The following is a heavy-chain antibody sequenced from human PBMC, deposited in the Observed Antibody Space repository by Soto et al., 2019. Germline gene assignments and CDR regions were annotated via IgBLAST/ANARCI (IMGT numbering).Heavy chain of an antibody. CDR1: GFIFTSYS. CDR3: ARDLSYAFDY. D-gene: IGHD1-26*01. Sequence: EVQLVESGGGLVQPGGSLRLSCAASGFIFTSYSMNWVRQAPGKGLEWLSYIRIDSNHIGYADSVRGRFTISSDIAKNSLYLQMNSLSDVDTAVYYCARDLSYAFDYWGQGTLVTVSS. J-gene: IGHJ4*02. CDR2: IRIDSNHI. V-gene: IGHV3-48*02.